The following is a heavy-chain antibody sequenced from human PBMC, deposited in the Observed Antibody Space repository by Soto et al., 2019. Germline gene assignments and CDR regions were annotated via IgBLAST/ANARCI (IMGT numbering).Heavy chain of an antibody. CDR3: AKDGGRDCYSWPILYFAMDV. Sequence: QVQLVQSGAEVKKPGSSVNVSCKASGGTFSSYAISWLRQAPGQGPEWMGGVVPILETTIYAQKFLGRMTITADESTTTVFMELRGLTSEATAVYYCAKDGGRDCYSWPILYFAMDVWGPGPTVTVSS. V-gene: IGHV1-69*01. CDR1: GGTFSSYA. J-gene: IGHJ6*02. CDR2: VVPILETT. D-gene: IGHD2-21*01.